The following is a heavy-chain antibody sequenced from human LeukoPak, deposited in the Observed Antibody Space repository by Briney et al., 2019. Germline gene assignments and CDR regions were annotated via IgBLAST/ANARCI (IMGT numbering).Heavy chain of an antibody. CDR2: ISYGGNNK. J-gene: IGHJ4*02. CDR3: ARAAMYYYDIWDY. CDR1: GFTFSSYA. V-gene: IGHV3-30-3*01. D-gene: IGHD3-22*01. Sequence: PGGSLRLSCAASGFTFSSYAMHWVRQAPGKGLEWVAVISYGGNNKYYADSVKGRFTISRDDSKNTLYLQMNSLRAEDTAVYYCARAAMYYYDIWDYWGQGTLVTVSS.